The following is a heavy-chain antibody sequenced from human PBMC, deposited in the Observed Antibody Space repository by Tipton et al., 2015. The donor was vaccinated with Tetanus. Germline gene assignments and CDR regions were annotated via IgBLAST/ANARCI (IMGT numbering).Heavy chain of an antibody. CDR2: IYYSGST. CDR3: ARAVGYDSSGRRYYFDY. V-gene: IGHV4-31*03. CDR1: GGSISSGGYY. J-gene: IGHJ4*02. Sequence: LRLSCTVSGGSISSGGYYWSWIRQHPGKGLEWIGYIYYSGSTYYNPSLKSRVTISVDTSKNQFSLKLSSVTAADTAVYYCARAVGYDSSGRRYYFDYWGQGTLVTVSS. D-gene: IGHD3-22*01.